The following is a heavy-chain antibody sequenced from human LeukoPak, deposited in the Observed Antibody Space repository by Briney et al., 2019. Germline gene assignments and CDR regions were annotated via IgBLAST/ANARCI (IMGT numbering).Heavy chain of an antibody. J-gene: IGHJ4*02. V-gene: IGHV3-23*01. CDR1: GFTFSSYA. CDR2: ISGSGGST. Sequence: GGSLRLSCAASGFTFSSYAMSWVRQAPGKGLEWVSAISGSGGSTYYADSVKGRFTISRDNSKNTLYLQMNSLRAEDTAVYYCAKEYCGGDCPTDVPDYWGQGTLVTVSS. D-gene: IGHD2-21*02. CDR3: AKEYCGGDCPTDVPDY.